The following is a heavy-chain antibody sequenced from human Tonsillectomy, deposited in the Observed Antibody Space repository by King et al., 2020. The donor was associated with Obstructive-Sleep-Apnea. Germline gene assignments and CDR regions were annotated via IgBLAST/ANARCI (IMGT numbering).Heavy chain of an antibody. V-gene: IGHV1-18*01. Sequence: VQLVESGTEVKKPGASVKVSCQASGYTFTSYAISWVRQAPGQGLEWMGWISAYNGNTDYAQNLQDRVTMTTDTSTTTAYMELRSLRSDDTALYYCARGLLRWPFNYHGMDVWGQGTTV. CDR3: ARGLLRWPFNYHGMDV. CDR2: ISAYNGNT. CDR1: GYTFTSYA. D-gene: IGHD2-21*01. J-gene: IGHJ6*02.